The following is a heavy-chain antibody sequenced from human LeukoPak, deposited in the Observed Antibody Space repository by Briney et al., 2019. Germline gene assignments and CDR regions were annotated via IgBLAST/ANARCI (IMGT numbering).Heavy chain of an antibody. CDR2: VSGSGDST. CDR1: GFIFSDQY. CDR3: AKVMLGELLYWFDP. Sequence: GGSLRLSCAASGFIFSDQYMDWVRQAPGKGLEWVSAVSGSGDSTYYADSVKGRFTISRANSKNTLYLQMNSLRAEDTAVYYCAKVMLGELLYWFDPWGQGTLVTVSS. J-gene: IGHJ5*02. V-gene: IGHV3-23*01. D-gene: IGHD3-10*02.